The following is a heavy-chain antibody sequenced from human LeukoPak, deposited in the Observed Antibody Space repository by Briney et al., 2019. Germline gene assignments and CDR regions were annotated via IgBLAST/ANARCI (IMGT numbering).Heavy chain of an antibody. CDR2: IYYSGST. J-gene: IGHJ4*02. Sequence: SETLSLTCSVSGVSISTYYWSWIRQPPGKGLEWIGYIYYSGSTDHNPSLKSRVTISVDTSKNQFSLKLSSVTAADTAVYYCARGGGVSRADYWGQGTLVTVSS. V-gene: IGHV4-59*01. D-gene: IGHD3-16*01. CDR1: GVSISTYY. CDR3: ARGGGVSRADY.